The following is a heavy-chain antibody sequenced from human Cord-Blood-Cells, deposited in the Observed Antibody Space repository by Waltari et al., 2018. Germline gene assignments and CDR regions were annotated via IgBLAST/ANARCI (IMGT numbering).Heavy chain of an antibody. CDR1: GYTFTGYY. V-gene: IGHV1-2*04. D-gene: IGHD2-21*02. CDR2: INPNSGGT. Sequence: QVQLVQSGAEVRKPGASVQVSCKASGYTFTGYYMHWVRPAPGQGLEWMGWINPNSGGTNYAQKFQGWVTMTRDTSISTAYMELSRLRSDDTAVYYCSRGGGDGEFYFDYWGQGTLVTVSS. CDR3: SRGGGDGEFYFDY. J-gene: IGHJ4*02.